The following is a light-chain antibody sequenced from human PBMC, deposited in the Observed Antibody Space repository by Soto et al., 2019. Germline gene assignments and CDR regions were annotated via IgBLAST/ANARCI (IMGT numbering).Light chain of an antibody. CDR3: QQYNDYIT. CDR2: AAS. CDR1: QSISTW. J-gene: IGKJ5*01. Sequence: DTHMTQSPSTLSASIGDRVTITCRASQSISTWLAWYQQKPGKAPKLLIYAASTLENGVPTRFSGTGSETEFNPNLSSLQYDDSETYYCQQYNDYITVGKGTRLEIK. V-gene: IGKV1-5*01.